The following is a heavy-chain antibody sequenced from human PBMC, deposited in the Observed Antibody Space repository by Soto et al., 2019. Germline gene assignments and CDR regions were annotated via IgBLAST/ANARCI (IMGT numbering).Heavy chain of an antibody. D-gene: IGHD3-9*01. CDR2: IRSKANSYAT. Sequence: SLRLSCATSGFTFSGSAMHWVRQASGKGLEWVGRIRSKANSYATAYAASVKGRFTISRDDSKNTAYLQMNSLKTEDTAVYYCTRGQGLRYFDWLLYGGWFDPWGQGTLVTVSS. V-gene: IGHV3-73*01. J-gene: IGHJ5*02. CDR1: GFTFSGSA. CDR3: TRGQGLRYFDWLLYGGWFDP.